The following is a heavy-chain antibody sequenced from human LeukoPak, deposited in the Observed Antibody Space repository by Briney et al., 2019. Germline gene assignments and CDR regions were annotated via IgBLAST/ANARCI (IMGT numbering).Heavy chain of an antibody. CDR1: GGSSSGYY. V-gene: IGHV4-34*01. J-gene: IGHJ4*02. Sequence: PSETLSLTCAVYGGSSSGYYWSWIRQPPGKGLEWIGEINHSGSTNYNPSLKSRVTISVDTSKNQFSLKLSSVTAADTAVYYCARTSGMVREYYFDYWGQGTLVTVSS. CDR3: ARTSGMVREYYFDY. CDR2: INHSGST. D-gene: IGHD3-10*01.